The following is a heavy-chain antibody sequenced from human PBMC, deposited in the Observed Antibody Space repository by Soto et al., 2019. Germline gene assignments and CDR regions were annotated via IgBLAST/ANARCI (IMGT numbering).Heavy chain of an antibody. CDR1: GYTLTSYD. J-gene: IGHJ3*02. CDR3: ARGHLDSSSWYWPKNNDAFDI. Sequence: ASVKVSCKASGYTLTSYDINWVRQATGQGLEWMGWMNPNSGNTGYAQKFQGRVTMTRNTSISTAYMELSSLRSEDTAVYYCARGHLDSSSWYWPKNNDAFDIWGQGTMVTVSS. D-gene: IGHD6-13*01. V-gene: IGHV1-8*01. CDR2: MNPNSGNT.